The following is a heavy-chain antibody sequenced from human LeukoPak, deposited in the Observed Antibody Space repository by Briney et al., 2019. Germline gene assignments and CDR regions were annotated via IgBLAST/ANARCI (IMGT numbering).Heavy chain of an antibody. D-gene: IGHD2-2*01. J-gene: IGHJ1*01. CDR3: ARDEVVVPAAPGRAEYFQH. Sequence: ASVKVSCKASGYTFTSYYMHWVRQAPGPGLEWMGIINPSGGSTSYAQKFQGRVTMTRDTSTSTVYMELSGLRSEDTAVYYCARDEVVVPAAPGRAEYFQHWGQGALVTVSS. V-gene: IGHV1-46*01. CDR2: INPSGGST. CDR1: GYTFTSYY.